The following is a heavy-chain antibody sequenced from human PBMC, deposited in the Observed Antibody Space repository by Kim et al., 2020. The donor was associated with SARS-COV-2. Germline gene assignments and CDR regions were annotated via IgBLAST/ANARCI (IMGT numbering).Heavy chain of an antibody. J-gene: IGHJ4*02. Sequence: SETLSLTCTVSGGSISGYYWSWIRQPPGKGLEWIGHIFHIGTTYYNPSFESRVTISLDTSKNQFSLILSSVTAADTAVYYCVRLYSGYFHRGIDYWGQGILVSVSS. CDR2: IFHIGTT. V-gene: IGHV4-59*01. CDR1: GGSISGYY. D-gene: IGHD5-12*01. CDR3: VRLYSGYFHRGIDY.